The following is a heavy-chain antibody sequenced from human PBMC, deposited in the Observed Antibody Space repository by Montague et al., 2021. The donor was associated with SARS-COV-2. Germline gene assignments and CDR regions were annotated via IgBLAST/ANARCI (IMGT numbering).Heavy chain of an antibody. Sequence: SETLSLTCAVSGGSISSSNWWSWVRQPPGKGLEWIGEIYHSGSTNYNPSLKSRVTISVDKSKNQFSLKLSSVTAADTAVYYCARGQITVVRGVPQRAFDIWGQGTMVTVSS. V-gene: IGHV4-4*02. CDR1: GGSISSSNW. CDR2: IYHSGST. D-gene: IGHD3-10*01. J-gene: IGHJ3*02. CDR3: ARGQITVVRGVPQRAFDI.